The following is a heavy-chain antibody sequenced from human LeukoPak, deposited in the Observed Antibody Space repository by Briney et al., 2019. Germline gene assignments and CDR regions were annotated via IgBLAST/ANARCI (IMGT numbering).Heavy chain of an antibody. Sequence: GGSLRLSCAASGFTFSSYSMNWVRQAPGKGLEWVSSISSSSSYIYYADSVKGRFTISRDNAKNSLYLQMNSLRAEDTAVYYCARGKSSSSWSLYWGQGTLVTVSS. CDR1: GFTFSSYS. V-gene: IGHV3-21*01. J-gene: IGHJ4*02. CDR2: ISSSSSYI. CDR3: ARGKSSSSWSLY. D-gene: IGHD6-13*01.